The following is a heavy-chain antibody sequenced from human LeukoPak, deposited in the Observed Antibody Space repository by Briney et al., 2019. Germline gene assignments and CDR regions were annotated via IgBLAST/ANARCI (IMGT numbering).Heavy chain of an antibody. Sequence: GGTLRLSCAASGFTFTTYGLHWVRQAPGKGLEWVAAIASNGGSEYYADSVKGRFTISRDNSKNTLFLQMNSLRPDDTAVYYCAKRGHYSINWYHYFDYWGQGTLVTVSS. CDR1: GFTFTTYG. D-gene: IGHD6-13*01. CDR3: AKRGHYSINWYHYFDY. CDR2: IASNGGSE. V-gene: IGHV3-30*18. J-gene: IGHJ4*02.